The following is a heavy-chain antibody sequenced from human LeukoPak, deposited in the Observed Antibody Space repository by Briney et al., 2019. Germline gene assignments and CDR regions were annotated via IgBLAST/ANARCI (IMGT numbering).Heavy chain of an antibody. J-gene: IGHJ4*02. CDR1: GYTFTNYY. CDR3: ARSPIYSSSSWSRY. CDR2: ISAYNGNT. Sequence: ASVKVSCKASGYTFTNYYMHWVRQAPGQGLEWMGWISAYNGNTNYAQKLQGRVTMTTDTSTSTAYMELRSLRSDDTAVYYCARSPIYSSSSWSRYWGQGTLVTVSS. D-gene: IGHD6-6*01. V-gene: IGHV1-18*04.